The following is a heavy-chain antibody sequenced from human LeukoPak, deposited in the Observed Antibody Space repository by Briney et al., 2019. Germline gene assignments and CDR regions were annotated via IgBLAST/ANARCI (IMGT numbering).Heavy chain of an antibody. CDR2: IWYDGSNK. Sequence: GGSLRLSCAASGFTFSRHGMHWVRQAPGKGLEWVAIIWYDGSNKYYGESVKGRFTISRDDSKSILYLQMNSLRAEDTAVYYCARGLGLVIKGDAFDIWGQGTMVTVSS. CDR1: GFTFSRHG. J-gene: IGHJ3*02. D-gene: IGHD3-22*01. CDR3: ARGLGLVIKGDAFDI. V-gene: IGHV3-33*01.